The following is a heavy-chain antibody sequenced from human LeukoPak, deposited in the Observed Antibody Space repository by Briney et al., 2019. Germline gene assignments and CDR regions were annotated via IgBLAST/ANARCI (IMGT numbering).Heavy chain of an antibody. CDR2: IYYSGST. V-gene: IGHV4-39*07. J-gene: IGHJ3*02. Sequence: SETLSLTCTVSGGSISSSSYYWGWIRHPPGKGLEWIGRIYYSGSTYYNPSLKSRVTISVDTSKNQFSLKLSSVTAADTAVYYCACLTTADAFDIWGQGTMVTVSS. D-gene: IGHD3-22*01. CDR1: GGSISSSSYY. CDR3: ACLTTADAFDI.